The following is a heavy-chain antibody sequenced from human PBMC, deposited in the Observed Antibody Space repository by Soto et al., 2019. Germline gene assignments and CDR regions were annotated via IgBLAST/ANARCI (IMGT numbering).Heavy chain of an antibody. Sequence: GVSLRLSCTTSGFTFGDYALSWVRHAPGKGLEWVGFIRRNAYGGTTDYAASVKGRFTISRDDSKSIAYLQMNSLRTEDTALYYCTRASSLDFDFWGQGTLVTGLL. V-gene: IGHV3-49*04. CDR2: IRRNAYGGTT. J-gene: IGHJ4*02. CDR3: TRASSLDFDF. CDR1: GFTFGDYA. D-gene: IGHD3-16*01.